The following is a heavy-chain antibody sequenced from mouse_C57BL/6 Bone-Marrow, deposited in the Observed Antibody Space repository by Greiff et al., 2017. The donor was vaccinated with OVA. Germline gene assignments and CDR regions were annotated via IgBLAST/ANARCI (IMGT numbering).Heavy chain of an antibody. J-gene: IGHJ2*01. Sequence: EVQVVESGGGLVKPGGSLKLSCAASGFTFSDYGMHWVRQAPEKGLEWVAYISSVSSTIYYADTVKGRFTISRDNAKNTLFLQMTSLRAEDTAMYYCASYSNYGYWGQGTTLTVSS. V-gene: IGHV5-17*01. CDR1: GFTFSDYG. CDR3: ASYSNYGY. D-gene: IGHD2-5*01. CDR2: ISSVSSTI.